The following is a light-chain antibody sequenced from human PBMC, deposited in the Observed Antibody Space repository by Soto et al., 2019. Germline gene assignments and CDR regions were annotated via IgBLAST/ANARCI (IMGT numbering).Light chain of an antibody. V-gene: IGKV3-11*01. J-gene: IGKJ4*01. CDR2: DAS. Sequence: EIVLTQPPATLSLSPGERATLSCRASQSVSSYLAWYQQKPGQAPRLLIYDASNRATGIPARFSGSGSGTDFTLTISSLEPEDFALYSCQQRSNWPLTFGGGTKVEIK. CDR3: QQRSNWPLT. CDR1: QSVSSY.